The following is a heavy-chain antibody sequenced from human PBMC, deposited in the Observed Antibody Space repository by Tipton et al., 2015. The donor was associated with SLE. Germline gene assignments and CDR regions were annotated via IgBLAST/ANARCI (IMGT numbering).Heavy chain of an antibody. D-gene: IGHD3-22*01. CDR1: GFTFSDYY. CDR2: ISSSSSYT. V-gene: IGHV3-11*05. CDR3: ARGHKYYYDSSGYYSDY. Sequence: SLRLSCAASGFTFSDYYMSWIRQAPGKGLEWVSYISSSSSYTNYADSVKGRSTISRDNAKNSLYLQMNSLRAEDTAVYYCARGHKYYYDSSGYYSDYWGQGTLVTVSS. J-gene: IGHJ4*02.